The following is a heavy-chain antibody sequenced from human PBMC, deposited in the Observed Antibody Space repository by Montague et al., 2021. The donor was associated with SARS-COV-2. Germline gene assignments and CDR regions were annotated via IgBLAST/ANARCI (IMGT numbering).Heavy chain of an antibody. J-gene: IGHJ6*03. Sequence: SETLSLTCAVYGGSFSGYYWSWIRQPPGKGLGWIGEINHSGSTNYNPSLKSRVTISVDTSKNQFSLKLSSVTAADTAVYYCVRARQDVVVPALGVGAYYYCYYMDVWGKGTTVTVSS. CDR1: GGSFSGYY. D-gene: IGHD2-2*01. CDR2: INHSGST. CDR3: VRARQDVVVPALGVGAYYYCYYMDV. V-gene: IGHV4-34*01.